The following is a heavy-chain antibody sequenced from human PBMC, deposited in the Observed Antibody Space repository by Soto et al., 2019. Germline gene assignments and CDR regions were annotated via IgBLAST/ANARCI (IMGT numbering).Heavy chain of an antibody. Sequence: QVQLQESGPGLVKPSQTLSLTCTVSGGSISSGGYYWSWIRQHPGKGLEWIGYIYYSGSTYYNPSLKSRVTISVDTSKNQFSLKLSSVTAADTAVYYCARGLLVVVPAASGAFDIWGQGTMVTVSS. J-gene: IGHJ3*02. D-gene: IGHD2-2*01. CDR2: IYYSGST. V-gene: IGHV4-31*03. CDR1: GGSISSGGYY. CDR3: ARGLLVVVPAASGAFDI.